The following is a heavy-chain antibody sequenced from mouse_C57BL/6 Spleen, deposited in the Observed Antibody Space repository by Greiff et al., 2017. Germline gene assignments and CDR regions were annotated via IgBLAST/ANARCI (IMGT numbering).Heavy chain of an antibody. J-gene: IGHJ4*01. CDR3: ARGDYDDAMDY. D-gene: IGHD2-4*01. CDR1: GFTFSSYG. Sequence: DVHLVESGGDLVKPGGSLKLSCAASGFTFSSYGMSWVRQTPDKGLEWVATISSCGSYTYYPDSVKGRFTFSRDNAKNTLYLQMSSLKSEDTAMYYCARGDYDDAMDYWSQGTSVTVSS. V-gene: IGHV5-6*01. CDR2: ISSCGSYT.